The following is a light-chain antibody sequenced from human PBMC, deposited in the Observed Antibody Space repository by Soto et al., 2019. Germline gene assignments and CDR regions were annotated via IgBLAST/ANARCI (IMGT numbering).Light chain of an antibody. V-gene: IGKV1-33*01. Sequence: DIQMAQSPSSLSASVGDRVTITCQASQDISNYLNSYQQKPGKAPKLLIYDASNLETGVPSRFSGNGSGTDFTFTISSLQPEDSATYYSQQYDNLPLTFGGGTKVEIK. J-gene: IGKJ4*01. CDR1: QDISNY. CDR3: QQYDNLPLT. CDR2: DAS.